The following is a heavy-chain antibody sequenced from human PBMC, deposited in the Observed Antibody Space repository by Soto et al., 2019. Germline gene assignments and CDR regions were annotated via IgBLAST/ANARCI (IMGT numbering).Heavy chain of an antibody. CDR3: ARVEACSSTSCYSVLDY. D-gene: IGHD2-2*01. Sequence: EVQLVESGGGLVQPGGSLRLSCAASGFTFSSYWMHWVRQAPGKGLVWVSRINSDGSSTTYADSVKGRFTISRDNAKTTWYLQMNILRAEDTAVYYCARVEACSSTSCYSVLDYWGQGTLVTVSS. CDR2: INSDGSST. CDR1: GFTFSSYW. V-gene: IGHV3-74*03. J-gene: IGHJ4*02.